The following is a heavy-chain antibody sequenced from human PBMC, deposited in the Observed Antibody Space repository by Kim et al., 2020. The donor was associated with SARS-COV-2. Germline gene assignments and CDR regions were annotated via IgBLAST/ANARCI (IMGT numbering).Heavy chain of an antibody. V-gene: IGHV3-30*04. J-gene: IGHJ6*02. CDR2: ISYDGSNK. D-gene: IGHD5-12*01. CDR3: ARERDSGYDPAYGMDV. CDR1: GFTFSSYA. Sequence: GGSLRLSCAASGFTFSSYAMHWVRQAPGKGLEWVAVISYDGSNKYYADSVKGRFTISRDNSKNTLYLQMNSLRAEDTAVYYCARERDSGYDPAYGMDVWGQGTTVTVSS.